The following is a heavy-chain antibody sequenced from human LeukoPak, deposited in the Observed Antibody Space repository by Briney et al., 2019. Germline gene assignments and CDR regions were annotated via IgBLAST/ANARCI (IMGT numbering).Heavy chain of an antibody. V-gene: IGHV1-24*01. J-gene: IGHJ4*02. D-gene: IGHD3-9*01. CDR3: ATKPTSYYDILTGYYRY. Sequence: ASVKVSCKASGYTFTSYYMHWVRQAPGKGLEWMGGFDPEDGETIYAQKFQGRVTMTEDTSTDTAYMELSSLRSEDTAVYYCATKPTSYYDILTGYYRYWGQGTLVTVSS. CDR2: FDPEDGET. CDR1: GYTFTSYY.